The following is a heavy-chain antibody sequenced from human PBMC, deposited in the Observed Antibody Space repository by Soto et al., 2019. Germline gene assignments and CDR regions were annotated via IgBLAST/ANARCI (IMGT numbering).Heavy chain of an antibody. Sequence: GGSLRLSCAASGFTFSSYGMHWVRQAPGKGLEWVAVIWYDGSNKYYADSVKGRFTISRDNSKNTLYLQMNSLRAEDTAVYYCARDLIAARPHYYYYYMDVWGKGTTVTVSS. CDR3: ARDLIAARPHYYYYYMDV. D-gene: IGHD6-6*01. CDR1: GFTFSSYG. CDR2: IWYDGSNK. J-gene: IGHJ6*03. V-gene: IGHV3-33*01.